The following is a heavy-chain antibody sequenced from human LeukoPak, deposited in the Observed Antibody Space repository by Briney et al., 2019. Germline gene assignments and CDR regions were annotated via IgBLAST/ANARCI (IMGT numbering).Heavy chain of an antibody. V-gene: IGHV3-30*02. J-gene: IGHJ4*02. Sequence: PGGSLRLSCAASGFTFSNYGMHWVRQAPDKGLEWVAFIRFDGSGKYNADSVKGRFTTSRDNSKNTVYLQMNGLRAEDTAVYYCAKDIVLVNAFDYWGQGTLVTVSS. CDR1: GFTFSNYG. D-gene: IGHD2-21*01. CDR2: IRFDGSGK. CDR3: AKDIVLVNAFDY.